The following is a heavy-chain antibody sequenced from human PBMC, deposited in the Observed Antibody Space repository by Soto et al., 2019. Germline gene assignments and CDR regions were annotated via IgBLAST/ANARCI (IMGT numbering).Heavy chain of an antibody. J-gene: IGHJ4*01. D-gene: IGHD1-26*01. CDR2: IYWNDDK. CDR3: AHREASASYGAYDY. V-gene: IGHV2-5*01. Sequence: QITLKESGPTLVKPTQTLTLTCSFSGFSLSTRGLGVGWIRQPPGKPLEWLALIYWNDDKGYSPPLRNRLTITQDTSKNPVVLTMTNLDPVDTATYYCAHREASASYGAYDYWGQGTLVTVSS. CDR1: GFSLSTRGLG.